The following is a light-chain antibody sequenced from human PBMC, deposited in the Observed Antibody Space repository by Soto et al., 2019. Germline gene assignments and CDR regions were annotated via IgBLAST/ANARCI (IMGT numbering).Light chain of an antibody. CDR2: GAS. CDR1: QSVSSSY. CDR3: QQHGISHIT. V-gene: IGKV3-20*01. J-gene: IGKJ5*01. Sequence: IVLTLSPGTLSLSPGERATLSCRASQSVSSSYLAWYQQKPGQAPRLLIYGASSRATGIPDRFSGSGSGTDFTLTISRLEPEDFAVYYCQQHGISHITFGQGTRLEIK.